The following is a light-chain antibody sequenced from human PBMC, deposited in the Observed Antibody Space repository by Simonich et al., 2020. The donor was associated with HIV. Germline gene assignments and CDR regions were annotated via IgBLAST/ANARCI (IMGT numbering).Light chain of an antibody. CDR3: QSADSSGTYVL. J-gene: IGLJ2*01. CDR2: KDS. V-gene: IGLV3-25*03. Sequence: SYELTQPPLVSVSPGQTARITCSGDALPKQYAYWYQQKPGQAPVLVIYKDSERPSGIPERFSGSSSGTTVTLTISGVQAEDEADYYCQSADSSGTYVLFGGGTKLTVL. CDR1: ALPKQY.